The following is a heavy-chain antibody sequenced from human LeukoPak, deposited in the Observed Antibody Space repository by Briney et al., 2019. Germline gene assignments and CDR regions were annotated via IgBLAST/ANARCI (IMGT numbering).Heavy chain of an antibody. D-gene: IGHD6-19*01. CDR3: AKDLYLIAVAGSAHDY. J-gene: IGHJ4*02. Sequence: GGSLRLSCAASGFTFSSYAMSWVRQAPGKGLEWVSAISGSGGSTYYADSVKGRFTISGDNSKNTLYLQMNSLRAEDTAVYYCAKDLYLIAVAGSAHDYWGQGTLVTVSS. CDR1: GFTFSSYA. V-gene: IGHV3-23*01. CDR2: ISGSGGST.